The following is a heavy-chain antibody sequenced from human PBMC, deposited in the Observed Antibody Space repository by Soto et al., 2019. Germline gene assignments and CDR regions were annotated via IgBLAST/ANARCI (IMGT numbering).Heavy chain of an antibody. CDR2: IHYSGST. D-gene: IGHD5-18*01. J-gene: IGHJ6*02. V-gene: IGHV4-31*03. CDR1: GGSISSAGYY. Sequence: QVQLQESGPGLVKPSQTLSLTCSVSGGSISSAGYYWSWIRQHPGKGLEWIGYIHYSGSTYYNPSLESRVTISVDTSKNEFSLNLSSVTAADTAVYYCARFTGMVNSYHYYGLAVWGQGTTVTVSS. CDR3: ARFTGMVNSYHYYGLAV.